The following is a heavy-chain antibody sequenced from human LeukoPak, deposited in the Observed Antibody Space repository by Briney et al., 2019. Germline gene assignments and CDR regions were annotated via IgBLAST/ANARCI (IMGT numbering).Heavy chain of an antibody. Sequence: PGGSLRLSCAASGFTFSGYYMAWVRQAPGKGLEWVANIKRDGTEKDYVDSVKGRFTISRDNDENSLYLQMNSLRAEDTAVYFCARDGHGDGILTGYSYFGMDVWGQGTTVTVSS. V-gene: IGHV3-7*01. J-gene: IGHJ6*02. D-gene: IGHD3-9*01. CDR2: IKRDGTEK. CDR3: ARDGHGDGILTGYSYFGMDV. CDR1: GFTFSGYY.